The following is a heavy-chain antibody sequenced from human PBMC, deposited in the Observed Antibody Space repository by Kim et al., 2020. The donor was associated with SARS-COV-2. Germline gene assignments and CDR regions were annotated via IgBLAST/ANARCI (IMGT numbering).Heavy chain of an antibody. D-gene: IGHD3-9*01. J-gene: IGHJ4*02. Sequence: HKFQGRVTMTRDTSISTAYMELSRLRSDDTAVYYCARTTDILTGYYFDYWGQGTLVTVSS. CDR3: ARTTDILTGYYFDY. V-gene: IGHV1-2*07.